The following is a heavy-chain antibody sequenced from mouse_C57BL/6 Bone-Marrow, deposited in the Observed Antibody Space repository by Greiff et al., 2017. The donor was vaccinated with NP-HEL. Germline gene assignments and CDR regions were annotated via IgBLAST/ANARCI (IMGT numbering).Heavy chain of an antibody. CDR1: GFSLTSYG. D-gene: IGHD1-1*01. J-gene: IGHJ2*01. Sequence: QVQLQQSGPGLVQPSQSLSITCTVSGFSLTSYGVHWVRQSPGKGLEWLGVIWRGGSTDYNAAFMSRLSITKDNSKSQVFFKMNSLQADDTAIYYCAKNYYGSSYEYFDYWGQGTTLTVSS. CDR2: IWRGGST. V-gene: IGHV2-5*01. CDR3: AKNYYGSSYEYFDY.